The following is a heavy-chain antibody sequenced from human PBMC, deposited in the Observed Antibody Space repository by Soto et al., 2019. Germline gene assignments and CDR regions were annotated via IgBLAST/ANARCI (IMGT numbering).Heavy chain of an antibody. CDR1: GGSISSYY. D-gene: IGHD3-3*01. CDR3: ARVGMGDFWSGYYYAYYFDY. CDR2: IYYSGST. Sequence: SETLSLTCTVSGGSISSYYWSWIRQPPGKGLEWIGYIYYSGSTNYNPSLKSRVTISVDTSKNQFSLKLSSVTAADTAVYYCARVGMGDFWSGYYYAYYFDYWGQGTLVTVSS. V-gene: IGHV4-59*01. J-gene: IGHJ4*02.